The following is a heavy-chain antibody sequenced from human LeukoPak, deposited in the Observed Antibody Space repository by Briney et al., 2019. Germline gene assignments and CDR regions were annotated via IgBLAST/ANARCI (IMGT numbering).Heavy chain of an antibody. CDR2: ITYDGSNK. Sequence: GGSLRLSCAASGFTFSSYAVHWVRQAPGKGLEWVAVITYDGSNKYYADSVKGRFTISRDNSKNTLYLQMNSLRAEDTAVYYCARDSSSSGQFDYWGQGTLVTVSS. V-gene: IGHV3-30*04. CDR1: GFTFSSYA. D-gene: IGHD6-6*01. CDR3: ARDSSSSGQFDY. J-gene: IGHJ4*02.